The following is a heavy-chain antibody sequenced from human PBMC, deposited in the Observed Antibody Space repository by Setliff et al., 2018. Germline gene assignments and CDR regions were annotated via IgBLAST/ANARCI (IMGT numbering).Heavy chain of an antibody. Sequence: SETLSLTCTVSGGSISSSSYYWGWIRQPPGKGLEWIRSIYYSGSTYYNPSLKSRVTISVDTSKNQFSLKLSSVTAADTAVYYCASRATYYNFWSGYYLYWGQGTLVTVSS. CDR1: GGSISSSSYY. D-gene: IGHD3-3*01. J-gene: IGHJ4*02. CDR3: ASRATYYNFWSGYYLY. V-gene: IGHV4-39*07. CDR2: IYYSGST.